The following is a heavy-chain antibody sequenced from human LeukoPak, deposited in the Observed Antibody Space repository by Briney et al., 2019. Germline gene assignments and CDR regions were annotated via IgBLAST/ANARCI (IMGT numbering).Heavy chain of an antibody. Sequence: GGSLRLSCAASGFTFSGSSIHWVCQASGKGLEWVGRIRSKANSYATAYAASVAGRFTVSRDDSQNTAYLQMNSLKTEDAAVYYCSRYVDTPLDYWGQGALVTVSS. CDR2: IRSKANSYAT. CDR3: SRYVDTPLDY. J-gene: IGHJ4*02. CDR1: GFTFSGSS. D-gene: IGHD5-18*01. V-gene: IGHV3-73*01.